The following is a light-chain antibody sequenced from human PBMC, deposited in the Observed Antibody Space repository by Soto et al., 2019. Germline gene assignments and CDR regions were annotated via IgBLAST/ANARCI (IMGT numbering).Light chain of an antibody. V-gene: IGLV2-14*01. CDR2: DVS. CDR3: SSYTSSSRYV. Sequence: QSALTQPASVSGSPGQSITISCTGTSSDVGGYNSVSWYQQHPGKAPKLMLYDVSNRPSGVSNRFSGSKSGNTASLTISGLQAEDEADYYCSSYTSSSRYVFGTGTKVTVL. CDR1: SSDVGGYNS. J-gene: IGLJ1*01.